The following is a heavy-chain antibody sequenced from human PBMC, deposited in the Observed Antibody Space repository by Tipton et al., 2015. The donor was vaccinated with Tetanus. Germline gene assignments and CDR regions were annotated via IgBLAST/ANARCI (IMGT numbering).Heavy chain of an antibody. D-gene: IGHD6-19*01. J-gene: IGHJ4*02. CDR2: IYYSGGT. V-gene: IGHV4-59*08. CDR1: GGSIDYYY. CDR3: ARWIAVTGTDFDF. Sequence: TLSLTCTVSGGSIDYYYWSWIRQPPGKGLEWIGYIYYSGGTNYNPSLKSRLTMSLDKSKNQFSLKLTSVTAADTAVYYCARWIAVTGTDFDFWGQGTLVTVSS.